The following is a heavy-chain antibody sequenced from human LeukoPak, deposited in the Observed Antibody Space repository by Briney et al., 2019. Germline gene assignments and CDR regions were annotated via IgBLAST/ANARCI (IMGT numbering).Heavy chain of an antibody. V-gene: IGHV3-7*04. D-gene: IGHD3-3*01. CDR1: GFTFNRYW. J-gene: IGHJ6*03. Sequence: PGGSLRLSCAASGFTFNRYWMSWVRQAPGKELQWVANIKQDGSAKYYVDSVKGRFTISRDNAKNSLYLQMNSLRAEDTAVYYCARGSILEWLFPHYYYYYMDVWGKGTTVTVSS. CDR3: ARGSILEWLFPHYYYYYMDV. CDR2: IKQDGSAK.